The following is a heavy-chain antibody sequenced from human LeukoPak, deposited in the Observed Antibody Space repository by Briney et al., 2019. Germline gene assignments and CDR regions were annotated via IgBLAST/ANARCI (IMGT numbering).Heavy chain of an antibody. J-gene: IGHJ4*02. CDR1: GGSITGSDW. CDR2: IYHSGST. CDR3: ATRYSVWPK. Sequence: PSGTLSLTCAVSGGSITGSDWCWWTWVCQPPGKGLEWIGEIYHSGSTNYNPSLKSRVTISLDKSKNQFSLTLTSVTAADTAMYYCATRYSVWPKWGPGTLVTVSS. V-gene: IGHV4-4*02. D-gene: IGHD5/OR15-5a*01.